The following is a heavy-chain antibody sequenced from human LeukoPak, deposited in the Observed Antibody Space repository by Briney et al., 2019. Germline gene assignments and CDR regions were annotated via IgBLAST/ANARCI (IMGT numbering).Heavy chain of an antibody. V-gene: IGHV3-74*01. CDR2: ISSDGSST. CDR1: GFTFSSYW. J-gene: IGHJ6*02. D-gene: IGHD6-13*01. Sequence: GGSLRLSCAASGFTFSSYWMHWVRQAPGKGLVWVSRISSDGSSTDYADSVKGRFTISRDNGKNSLYLQMNSLRDEDTAVYYCARGRIAAAPFGMDVWGQGTTVTVSS. CDR3: ARGRIAAAPFGMDV.